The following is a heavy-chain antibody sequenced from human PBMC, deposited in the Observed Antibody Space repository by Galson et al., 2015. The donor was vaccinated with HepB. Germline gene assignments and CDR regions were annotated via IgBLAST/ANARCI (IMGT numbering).Heavy chain of an antibody. CDR3: TKIDIRGSCWFFDY. D-gene: IGHD6-13*01. J-gene: IGHJ4*02. CDR1: GFTFSSYT. Sequence: SLRLSCAASGFTFSSYTMNWVRQAPGKGLEWISYISTTSDNKFSADSVKGRFIISRDNAKNLLYLQMNSLRDEDPAVYYCTKIDIRGSCWFFDYWGQGSLVTVSS. CDR2: ISTTSDNK. V-gene: IGHV3-48*02.